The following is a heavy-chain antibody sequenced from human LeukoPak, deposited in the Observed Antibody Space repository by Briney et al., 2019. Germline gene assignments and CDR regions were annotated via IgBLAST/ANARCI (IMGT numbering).Heavy chain of an antibody. CDR3: ARDRGGYKSPVGIDY. CDR2: IWYDGSNK. D-gene: IGHD5-24*01. CDR1: GFTFSSYG. Sequence: PGRSLRLSCAASGFTFSSYGMHWVRQAPGKWLEWVAFIWYDGSNKYYADSVKGRFTISRDNSKNPLYLQMKSLRAENTAVYYCARDRGGYKSPVGIDYWGQGTLVTVSS. V-gene: IGHV3-33*01. J-gene: IGHJ4*02.